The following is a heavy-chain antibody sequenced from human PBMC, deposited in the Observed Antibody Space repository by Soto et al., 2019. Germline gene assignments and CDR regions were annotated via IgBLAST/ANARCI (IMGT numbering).Heavy chain of an antibody. J-gene: IGHJ6*03. V-gene: IGHV3-20*01. CDR1: GFTFDDYG. CDR2: INWNGGST. CDR3: ARETVNVVVVAAQYYYYYYMDV. Sequence: EVQLVESGGGVVRPGGSLRLSCAASGFTFDDYGMSWVRQAPGKGLEWVSGINWNGGSTGYADSVKGRFTISRDNAKNSLYLQMNSLRAEDTALYHCARETVNVVVVAAQYYYYYYMDVWGKGTTVTVSS. D-gene: IGHD2-15*01.